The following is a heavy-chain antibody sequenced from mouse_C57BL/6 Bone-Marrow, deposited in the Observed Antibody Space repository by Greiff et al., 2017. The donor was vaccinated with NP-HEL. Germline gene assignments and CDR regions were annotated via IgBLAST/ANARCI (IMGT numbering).Heavy chain of an antibody. CDR3: ARGLLWLRRRDYYAMDY. V-gene: IGHV1-64*01. D-gene: IGHD2-2*01. Sequence: VPLLPPGAVLVNPVSSVPFSCTASVFTFTRSSLPFVLPSPFPFLAWIGMILPICGCTYYHEPFKSKATLTVDKSSSTAYMQLSSLTSEDSAVYYCARGLLWLRRRDYYAMDYWGQGTSVTVSS. CDR2: ILPICGCT. CDR1: VFTFTRSS. J-gene: IGHJ4*01.